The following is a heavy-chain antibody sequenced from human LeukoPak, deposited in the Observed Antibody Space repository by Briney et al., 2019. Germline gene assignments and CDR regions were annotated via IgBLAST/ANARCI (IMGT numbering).Heavy chain of an antibody. D-gene: IGHD2-15*01. V-gene: IGHV3-30*18. CDR2: ISHDGRNE. CDR3: AKVNRIGSCSGRTCDYYGMDV. Sequence: PGGSLRLSCAASGFTFSNHGMHWVRQAPGKGLEWVALISHDGRNEYYLDSVKGRFTISRDDSKNTLYLQMNSLRAEDTAVYYCAKVNRIGSCSGRTCDYYGMDVWGQGTTVTVSS. CDR1: GFTFSNHG. J-gene: IGHJ6*02.